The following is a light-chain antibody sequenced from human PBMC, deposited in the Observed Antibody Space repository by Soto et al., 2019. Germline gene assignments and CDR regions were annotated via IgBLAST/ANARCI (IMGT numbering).Light chain of an antibody. CDR3: KQYNSYWT. CDR2: KAS. Sequence: DIQMTQSPSTLSASVGDRVSITCRASQSVSTWLAWYQQKPGKAPKLLIYKASSLESGVPSRFSGSGSGTEFTLTISSLQPDDFATYYCKQYNSYWTFGQGTKVAI. V-gene: IGKV1-5*03. CDR1: QSVSTW. J-gene: IGKJ1*01.